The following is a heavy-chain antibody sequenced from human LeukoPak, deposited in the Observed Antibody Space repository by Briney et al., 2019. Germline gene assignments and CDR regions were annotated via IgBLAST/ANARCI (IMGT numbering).Heavy chain of an antibody. D-gene: IGHD6-13*01. CDR1: GITLSNYG. Sequence: GGSLRLSCAVSGITLSNYGMSWVRQAPGRGLEWVAGISDRGGKTNYADSVKGRFTISRDNSKNTLYLQMNSLRAEDTAVYYCARGGSSWYISAVDYWGQGTLVTVSS. CDR3: ARGGSSWYISAVDY. V-gene: IGHV3-23*01. CDR2: ISDRGGKT. J-gene: IGHJ4*02.